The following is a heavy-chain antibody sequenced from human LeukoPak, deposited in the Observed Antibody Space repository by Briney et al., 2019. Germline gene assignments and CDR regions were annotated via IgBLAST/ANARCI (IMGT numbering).Heavy chain of an antibody. D-gene: IGHD2-2*01. V-gene: IGHV3-30*02. Sequence: PGGSLRLSCAVSGFTFSSYGMHWVRQAPGKGLEWVAFIRYDGSNKYYADSVKGRFTISRDNSKNTLYLQMNSLRAEDTAVYYCAKPRYQLPIFDYWGQGTLVTVSS. CDR3: AKPRYQLPIFDY. CDR1: GFTFSSYG. CDR2: IRYDGSNK. J-gene: IGHJ4*02.